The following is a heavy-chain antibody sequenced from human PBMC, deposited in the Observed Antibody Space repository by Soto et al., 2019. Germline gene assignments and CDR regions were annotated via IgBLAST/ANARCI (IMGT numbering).Heavy chain of an antibody. V-gene: IGHV4-30-2*01. J-gene: IGHJ5*02. Sequence: PSETLSLTCAVSGGSISSGGYSWSWIRQPPGKGLEWIGYIYHSGSTYYNPSLKSRVTISVDRSKNQFSLKLSSVTAADTAVYYCARGMRLPAAMVRWFDPWGQGTLVTVSS. CDR2: IYHSGST. D-gene: IGHD2-2*01. CDR1: GGSISSGGYS. CDR3: ARGMRLPAAMVRWFDP.